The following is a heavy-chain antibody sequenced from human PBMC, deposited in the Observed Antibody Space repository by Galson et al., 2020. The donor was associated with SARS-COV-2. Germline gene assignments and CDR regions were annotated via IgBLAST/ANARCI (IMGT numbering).Heavy chain of an antibody. J-gene: IGHJ6*02. V-gene: IGHV3-7*01. CDR3: ARGRPDQYYYYYYGMDV. CDR2: IKQDGSEK. Sequence: GESLKISCAASGFTFSSYWMSWVRQAPGKGLEWVANIKQDGSEKYYVDSVKGRFTISRDNAKNSLYLQMNSLRAEDTAVYYCARGRPDQYYYYYYGMDVWGQGTTVTVSS. CDR1: GFTFSSYW.